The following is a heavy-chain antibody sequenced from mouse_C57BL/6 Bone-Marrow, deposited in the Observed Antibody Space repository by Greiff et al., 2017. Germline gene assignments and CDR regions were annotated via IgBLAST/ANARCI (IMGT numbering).Heavy chain of an antibody. J-gene: IGHJ1*03. CDR1: GFTFSDYY. CDR2: ISNGGGST. Sequence: EVKLVESGGGLVQPGGSLKLSCAASGFTFSDYYMYWVRQTPEKRLEWVAYISNGGGSTYYPDTVKGRFTISRDNAKKPRYLQMSRLKSEGTAMYYCARLIYGNYVWYFDVWGTGTTVTVSS. CDR3: ARLIYGNYVWYFDV. D-gene: IGHD2-1*01. V-gene: IGHV5-12*01.